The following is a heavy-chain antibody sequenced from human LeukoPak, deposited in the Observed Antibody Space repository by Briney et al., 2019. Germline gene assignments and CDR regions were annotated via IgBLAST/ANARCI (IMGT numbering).Heavy chain of an antibody. Sequence: ASVKVSCKASGYTFTGYYMHWVRQAPGQGLEWVGWINPNSGGTNYAQKFQGRVTMTRDTSISTAYMELSRLRSDDTTVYYCARDPVGPTDWYFDLWGRGTLVTVSS. CDR3: ARDPVGPTDWYFDL. J-gene: IGHJ2*01. CDR2: INPNSGGT. CDR1: GYTFTGYY. V-gene: IGHV1-2*02. D-gene: IGHD2-2*01.